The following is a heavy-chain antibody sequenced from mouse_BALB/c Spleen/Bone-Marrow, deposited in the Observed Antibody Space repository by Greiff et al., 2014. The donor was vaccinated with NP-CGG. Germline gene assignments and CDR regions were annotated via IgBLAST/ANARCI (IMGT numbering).Heavy chain of an antibody. CDR2: SRNKAKHYTT. CDR3: ARDVGYGNYFVY. D-gene: IGHD2-10*02. Sequence: EVKLMESGGGLVQPGDSLRLSCATSGFTFSDFYMEWVRQPPGKRLVWIAASRNKAKHYTTEYSASVKGRFTVSRDTSQSILYLQMNALRAEDTAIYYCARDVGYGNYFVYWGQGTLVTVSA. V-gene: IGHV7-1*02. J-gene: IGHJ3*01. CDR1: GFTFSDFY.